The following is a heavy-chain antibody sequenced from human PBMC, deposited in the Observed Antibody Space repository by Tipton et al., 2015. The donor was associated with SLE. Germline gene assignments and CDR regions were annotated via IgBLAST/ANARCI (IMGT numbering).Heavy chain of an antibody. CDR3: ARGDMVVVPAAGGGYYFYMDV. V-gene: IGHV4-59*01. D-gene: IGHD2-2*01. J-gene: IGHJ6*03. Sequence: TLSLTCTVSGGSISSYYWSWIRQPPGKGLEWIGYIYYSGSANYNPSLKSRVTISVDTSKNQFSLKLSSVTAADTGVYYCARGDMVVVPAAGGGYYFYMDVWGKGTTVTVSS. CDR1: GGSISSYY. CDR2: IYYSGSA.